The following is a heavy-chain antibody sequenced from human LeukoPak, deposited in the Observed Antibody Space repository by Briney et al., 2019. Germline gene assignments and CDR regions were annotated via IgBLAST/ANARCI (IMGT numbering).Heavy chain of an antibody. CDR3: ARLAVAEGWFDP. CDR1: GYTFTSYD. V-gene: IGHV1-18*01. CDR2: SSVYSGKT. D-gene: IGHD6-19*01. J-gene: IGHJ5*02. Sequence: GASVKVSCKASGYTFTSYDITWVRQAPGQGLEWIGGSSVYSGKTNYAQKFQGRVTMTTDRSTNTAHMGLRNLTSDDTAVYYCARLAVAEGWFDPWGQGTLVTVSS.